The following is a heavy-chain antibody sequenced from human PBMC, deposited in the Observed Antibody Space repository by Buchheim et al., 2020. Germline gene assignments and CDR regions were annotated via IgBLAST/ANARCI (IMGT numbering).Heavy chain of an antibody. J-gene: IGHJ4*02. Sequence: EVQLVESGGGLVQPGESLRLSCAASGLTFSTYWMTWVRQAPGKGLEWVANINPDGSAKYYVGSVKGRFTIFRDDAKNSLYLQMNSLRVEDTAVYYCASWAGRDHRGQGT. D-gene: IGHD7-27*01. CDR3: ASWAGRDH. CDR2: INPDGSAK. CDR1: GLTFSTYW. V-gene: IGHV3-7*01.